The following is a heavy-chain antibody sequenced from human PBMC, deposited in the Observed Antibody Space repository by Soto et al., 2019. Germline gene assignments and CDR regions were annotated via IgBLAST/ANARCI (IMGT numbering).Heavy chain of an antibody. Sequence: QVLLLQSGSEVKKPGSSVKVSCKASGDAFQSYAIHWVRQAPGQGLEYMGRIIPSYDRTKDAQKFQGRLTVTADMYTSTVYMELSSLRSEDTAVYYCARDPTNDYGDDTFDYWGQGPLVTVSS. D-gene: IGHD4-17*01. J-gene: IGHJ4*02. CDR3: ARDPTNDYGDDTFDY. CDR1: GDAFQSYA. CDR2: IIPSYDRT. V-gene: IGHV1-69*06.